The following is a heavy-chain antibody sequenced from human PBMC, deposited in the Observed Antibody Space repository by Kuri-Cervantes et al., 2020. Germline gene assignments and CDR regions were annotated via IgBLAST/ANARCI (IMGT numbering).Heavy chain of an antibody. D-gene: IGHD3-22*01. CDR2: IYPGDSDT. CDR1: GYSFTSYC. J-gene: IGHJ4*02. V-gene: IGHV5-51*01. CDR3: ARHAVYYYDTSGYCFLGY. Sequence: GESLKISCKGSGYSFTSYCIGWVRQMPGKGLEWRGIIYPGDSDTRYSPSFQGQVTISADRSISTSYLQWSSLKASDTAMYYCARHAVYYYDTSGYCFLGYWGQGTLVTVSS.